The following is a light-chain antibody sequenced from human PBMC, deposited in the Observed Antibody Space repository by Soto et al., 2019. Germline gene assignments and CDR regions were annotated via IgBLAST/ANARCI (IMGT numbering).Light chain of an antibody. J-gene: IGKJ1*01. Sequence: EIVLTQSPGTLSLSPGERATLSCRASQSVSSSYLAWYQQKPGQAPRLLIYGASSRATGIPDRFSGSGSGTDLTLTISRLEPEDFAVYYCQQDGSSPSTFGQGTKVEIK. CDR2: GAS. CDR3: QQDGSSPST. V-gene: IGKV3-20*01. CDR1: QSVSSSY.